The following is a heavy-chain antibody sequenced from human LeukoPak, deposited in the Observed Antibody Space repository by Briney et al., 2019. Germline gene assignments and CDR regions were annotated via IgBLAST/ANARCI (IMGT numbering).Heavy chain of an antibody. J-gene: IGHJ4*02. D-gene: IGHD5-18*01. CDR3: ARVDRVEDTAMVHADY. V-gene: IGHV1-18*04. CDR1: GYTFTIYG. Sequence: ASVKVSFKASGYTFTIYGISWVRQAPGQGLEWMGWISAYNGNTNYAQKLQGRGTMTTDTSTSTAYMELRSLRSDDTAVYYCARVDRVEDTAMVHADYWGQGTLVTVSS. CDR2: ISAYNGNT.